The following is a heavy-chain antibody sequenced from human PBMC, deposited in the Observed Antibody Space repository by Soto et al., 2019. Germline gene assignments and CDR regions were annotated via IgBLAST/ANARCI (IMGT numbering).Heavy chain of an antibody. CDR3: VRGFYDSRGYPAPFDS. CDR2: IYYSGST. Sequence: SETLSLTCTVSGGSISTYYWGWIRQPPGKRLEWIGYIYYSGSTNYNPSLKSRVTISVDTSKNQFSLQLSSVTAADTAVYYCVRGFYDSRGYPAPFDSWGQGNLVTVYS. V-gene: IGHV4-59*01. J-gene: IGHJ4*02. CDR1: GGSISTYY. D-gene: IGHD3-22*01.